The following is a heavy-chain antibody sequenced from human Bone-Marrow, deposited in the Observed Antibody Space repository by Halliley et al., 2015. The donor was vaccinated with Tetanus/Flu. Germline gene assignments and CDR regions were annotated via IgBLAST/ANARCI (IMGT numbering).Heavy chain of an antibody. CDR2: IYHRGTT. V-gene: IGHV4-4*02. J-gene: IGHJ4*02. CDR3: ARHVSVVVTAIDY. Sequence: FGEIYHRGTTHSNPSLKRRVTMSVDKSKNQFSLKVTSVTAADTAVYYCARHVSVVVTAIDYWGQGTLVTVSS. D-gene: IGHD2-21*02.